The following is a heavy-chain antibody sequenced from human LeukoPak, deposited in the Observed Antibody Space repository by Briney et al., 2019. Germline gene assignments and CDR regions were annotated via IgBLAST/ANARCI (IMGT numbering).Heavy chain of an antibody. CDR1: EFTFSSYA. D-gene: IGHD6-19*01. J-gene: IGHJ2*01. CDR3: AKCGEAVAGTGYWYFDL. CDR2: ISGSGGST. V-gene: IGHV3-23*01. Sequence: PGGSLRLSCAASEFTFSSYAMSWVRQAPGKGLEWVSAISGSGGSTYYADSVKGRFTISRDNSKNTLYLQMNSLRAEDTAVYYCAKCGEAVAGTGYWYFDLWGRGTLVTVSS.